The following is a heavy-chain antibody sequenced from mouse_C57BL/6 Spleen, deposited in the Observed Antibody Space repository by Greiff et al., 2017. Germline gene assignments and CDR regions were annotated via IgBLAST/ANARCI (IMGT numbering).Heavy chain of an antibody. CDR1: GYTFTSYW. J-gene: IGHJ2*01. D-gene: IGHD1-1*01. Sequence: VQLQQSGAELVKPGASVKMSCKASGYTFTSYWITWVKQRPGQGLEWIGDIYPGSGSTNYNEKFKSKATLTVDTSSSTAYMQLSSLTSEDSAVYYCARNYGFPYYFDYWGQGTTLTVSS. CDR2: IYPGSGST. V-gene: IGHV1-55*01. CDR3: ARNYGFPYYFDY.